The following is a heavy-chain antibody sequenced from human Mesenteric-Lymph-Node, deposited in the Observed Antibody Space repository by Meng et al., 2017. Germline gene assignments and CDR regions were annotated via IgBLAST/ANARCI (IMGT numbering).Heavy chain of an antibody. CDR1: GGSISSYY. Sequence: SETLSLTCTVSGGSISSYYWSWIRQPPGKGLEWIGYIYYSGSTNYNPSLKSRVTISVDTSKNQFSLKLSSVTAADTAVYYCARQLYSSGWYGEADYWVQGTLVTVSS. CDR2: IYYSGST. D-gene: IGHD6-19*01. V-gene: IGHV4-59*01. J-gene: IGHJ4*02. CDR3: ARQLYSSGWYGEADY.